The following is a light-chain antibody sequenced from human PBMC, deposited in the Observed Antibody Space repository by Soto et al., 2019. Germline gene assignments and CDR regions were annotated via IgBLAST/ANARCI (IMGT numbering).Light chain of an antibody. J-gene: IGKJ1*01. CDR2: ATS. V-gene: IGKV1-39*01. Sequence: DIQMTQSPSSLSASVGDRVTISCRASQNINIYLNWYQQKPGRAPKLLISATSNLQSGVPSRFSGGGSGTDFTLTTSSLQPEDFASYYCQQTYTTPPRTFGQGTKVEI. CDR1: QNINIY. CDR3: QQTYTTPPRT.